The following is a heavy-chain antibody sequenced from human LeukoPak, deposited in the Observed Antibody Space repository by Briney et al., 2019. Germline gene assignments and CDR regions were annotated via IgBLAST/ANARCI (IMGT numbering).Heavy chain of an antibody. V-gene: IGHV1-46*04. CDR2: INPSGGST. Sequence: ASVKVSCKASGYTFTSYYMHWVRQAPGQGLEWMGIINPSGGSTSYAQKLQSRVTMTRDTSTSTVYMELSSLRSEDTAVYYCARAHQSYYDSSGYYSGVDYWGQGTLVTVSS. J-gene: IGHJ4*02. CDR3: ARAHQSYYDSSGYYSGVDY. D-gene: IGHD3-22*01. CDR1: GYTFTSYY.